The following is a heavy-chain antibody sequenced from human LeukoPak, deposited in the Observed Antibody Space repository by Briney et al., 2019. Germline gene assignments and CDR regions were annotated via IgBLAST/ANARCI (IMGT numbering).Heavy chain of an antibody. V-gene: IGHV3-23*01. D-gene: IGHD3-22*01. CDR2: IGTDAAAT. CDR3: AKDYDSTSFNYDTGY. Sequence: GGSLRLSCVASGFTFSNFAMNWVRQTPGRGLEWVSTIGTDAAATHYAGSVEGRFTISRDNSRNTLYLQMNRLRAEDTAIYYCAKDYDSTSFNYDTGYWGQGTLVTVSS. CDR1: GFTFSNFA. J-gene: IGHJ4*02.